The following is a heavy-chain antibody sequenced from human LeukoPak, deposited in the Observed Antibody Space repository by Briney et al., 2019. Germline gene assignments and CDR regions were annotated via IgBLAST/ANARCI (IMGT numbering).Heavy chain of an antibody. D-gene: IGHD3-22*01. V-gene: IGHV4-61*01. CDR1: GGSVSSGNYY. Sequence: SETLSLTCTVSGGSVSSGNYYWSWIRQPPGKGLEWIGYIYYSGSTNYNPSLKSRVTVSVDTSKNQFSLKLTSVTAADTAVYYCASWANYYDSSGFDYWGQGTLVTVSS. J-gene: IGHJ4*02. CDR3: ASWANYYDSSGFDY. CDR2: IYYSGST.